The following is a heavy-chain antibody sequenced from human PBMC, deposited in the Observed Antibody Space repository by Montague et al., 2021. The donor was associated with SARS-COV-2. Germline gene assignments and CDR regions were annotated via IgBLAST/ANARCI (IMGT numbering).Heavy chain of an antibody. D-gene: IGHD5-24*01. Sequence: SLKGRFTISRDNSSNTLYLQINSLRAEDTAIYYCAKDREMDYSADYWGQGTLVTVSS. V-gene: IGHV3-23*01. J-gene: IGHJ4*02. CDR3: AKDREMDYSADY.